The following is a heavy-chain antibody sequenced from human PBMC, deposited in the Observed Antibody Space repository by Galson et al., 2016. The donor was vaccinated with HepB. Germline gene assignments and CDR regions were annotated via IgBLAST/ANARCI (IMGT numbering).Heavy chain of an antibody. Sequence: SLRLSCATSGFTFRIYAIHWVRQAPGKGLEWVTVISHDGNNRHYADSVKGRFTISRDNSKNTVSLEMNSLRPEDTAVYYCAREYYDVLTGSTEGLDHWGQGTLLTVSS. CDR2: ISHDGNNR. D-gene: IGHD3-9*01. CDR1: GFTFRIYA. J-gene: IGHJ4*02. V-gene: IGHV3-30*04. CDR3: AREYYDVLTGSTEGLDH.